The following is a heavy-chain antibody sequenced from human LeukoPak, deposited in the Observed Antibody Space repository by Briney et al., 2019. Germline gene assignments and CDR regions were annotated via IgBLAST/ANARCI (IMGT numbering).Heavy chain of an antibody. CDR3: ATGIAAAGTGAFDI. CDR1: GYTLTELS. V-gene: IGHV1-24*01. Sequence: ASVKVSCKVSGYTLTELSMHWVRQAPGKGLEWMGGFDPEGGETIYAQKFQGRVTMTEDTSTDTAYMELSSLRSEDTAVYYCATGIAAAGTGAFDIWGQGTMVTVSS. CDR2: FDPEGGET. J-gene: IGHJ3*02. D-gene: IGHD6-13*01.